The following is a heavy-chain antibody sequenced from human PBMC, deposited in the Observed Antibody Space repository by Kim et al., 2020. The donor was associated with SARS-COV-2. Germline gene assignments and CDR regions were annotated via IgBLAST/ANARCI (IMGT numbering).Heavy chain of an antibody. D-gene: IGHD2-15*01. V-gene: IGHV7-4-1*02. J-gene: IGHJ5*02. CDR1: GYTFTSYV. CDR2: INTNTGNP. Sequence: ASVKVSCKASGYTFTSYVMNWVRQAPGQGLEWMGWINTNTGNPTYAQGFTGRFVFSLDTSVSTAYLQISSLKAEDTAVYYCARGPYCSGGSCYSGWFDPWGQGTLVTVSS. CDR3: ARGPYCSGGSCYSGWFDP.